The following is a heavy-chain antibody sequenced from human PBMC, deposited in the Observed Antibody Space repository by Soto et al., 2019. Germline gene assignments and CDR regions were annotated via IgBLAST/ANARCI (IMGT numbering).Heavy chain of an antibody. V-gene: IGHV5-51*01. Sequence: GESLKISCKGSGYSFIDYWIGWVRQMPGKGLEWMGIIYPGDSDTRYSPSFQGQVTISADKSISTAYLQWSSLKASDTAMYYCASHGRIAAAGTGYAFDIWGQGTMVTVSS. CDR3: ASHGRIAAAGTGYAFDI. CDR1: GYSFIDYW. D-gene: IGHD6-13*01. J-gene: IGHJ3*02. CDR2: IYPGDSDT.